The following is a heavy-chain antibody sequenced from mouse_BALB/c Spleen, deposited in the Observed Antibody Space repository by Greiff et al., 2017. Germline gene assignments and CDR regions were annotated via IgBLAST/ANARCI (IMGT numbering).Heavy chain of an antibody. CDR1: GYTFTSYW. V-gene: IGHV1-69*02. CDR2: IDPSDSYT. Sequence: QVQLQQPGAELVKPGASVKLSCKASGYTFTSYWMHWVKQRPGQGLEWIGEIDPSDSYTNYNQKFKGQATLTVDKSSSTAYMQLSSLTSEDSAVYYCARTRTTVVADDWGQGTTLTVSS. D-gene: IGHD1-1*01. J-gene: IGHJ2*01. CDR3: ARTRTTVVADD.